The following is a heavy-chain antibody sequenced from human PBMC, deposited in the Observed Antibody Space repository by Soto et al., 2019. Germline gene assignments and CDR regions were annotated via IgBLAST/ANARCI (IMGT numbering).Heavy chain of an antibody. CDR1: WFSGHSNN. D-gene: IGHD5-18*01. CDR3: ARHGYSYGGGYFDY. Sequence: WGGLRPSCAAPWFSGHSNNMRWVPPASGKGLEWVSVIYSGGSAYYADSVKGRFTISRDNSKNTLYLQMNSLRAEDTAVYYCARHGYSYGGGYFDYWGQGTLVTVSS. V-gene: IGHV3-66*04. J-gene: IGHJ4*02. CDR2: IYSGGSA.